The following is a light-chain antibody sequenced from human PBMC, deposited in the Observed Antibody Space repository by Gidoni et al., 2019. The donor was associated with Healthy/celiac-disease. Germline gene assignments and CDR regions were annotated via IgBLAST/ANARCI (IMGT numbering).Light chain of an antibody. CDR1: QSISSY. Sequence: DIQMTQSPSSLSASVGDRVTITCRASQSISSYLNWYQQKPGKAPKLLIYAASRLQSGVPSRFSGSGSGTDFTLTISSLQPEDFATYYCQQSYSTPLFTFXPXTKVDIK. CDR3: QQSYSTPLFT. V-gene: IGKV1-39*01. CDR2: AAS. J-gene: IGKJ3*01.